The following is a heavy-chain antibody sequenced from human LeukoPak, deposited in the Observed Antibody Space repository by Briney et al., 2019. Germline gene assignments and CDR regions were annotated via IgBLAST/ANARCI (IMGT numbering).Heavy chain of an antibody. Sequence: GGSLRLSCVGSGFTFNEYAMHWVRQAPGKGLEWVPGICRNGGSIVYADSVRGRFTISRHNARNYLYLQMNSLRAEDTALYYCAKPNYKVAGSYCYFLDVWGKGTTVTVSS. J-gene: IGHJ6*03. CDR2: ICRNGGSI. CDR3: AKPNYKVAGSYCYFLDV. D-gene: IGHD1-7*01. CDR1: GFTFNEYA. V-gene: IGHV3-9*01.